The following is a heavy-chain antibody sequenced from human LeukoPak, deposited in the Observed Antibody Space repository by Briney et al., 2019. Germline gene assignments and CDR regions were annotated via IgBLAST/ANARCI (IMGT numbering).Heavy chain of an antibody. Sequence: ASVKVSCKASGYTFTGYYMHWVRQAPGQGLEWMGRINPNSGGTNYAQKFQGRVTMTRDTSISTAYMELSRLRSDDTAVYYCARAVVLQDNVDYWGQGTLVTVSS. CDR3: ARAVVLQDNVDY. D-gene: IGHD2-15*01. CDR2: INPNSGGT. J-gene: IGHJ4*02. V-gene: IGHV1-2*06. CDR1: GYTFTGYY.